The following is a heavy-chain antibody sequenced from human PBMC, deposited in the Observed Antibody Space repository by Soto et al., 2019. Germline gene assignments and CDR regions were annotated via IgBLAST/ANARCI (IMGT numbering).Heavy chain of an antibody. D-gene: IGHD2-8*01. CDR1: GYTFTSYG. V-gene: IGHV1-18*01. Sequence: ASVKVSCKASGYTFTSYGISWVRQAPGQGLEWMGWITAHNGNTNYAQKLQGRVTMTTDTSTSTAYMELRSLRSDDTAVYYCARSNSLMVSPYYYYGMDVWGQGTTVTVSS. CDR3: ARSNSLMVSPYYYYGMDV. J-gene: IGHJ6*02. CDR2: ITAHNGNT.